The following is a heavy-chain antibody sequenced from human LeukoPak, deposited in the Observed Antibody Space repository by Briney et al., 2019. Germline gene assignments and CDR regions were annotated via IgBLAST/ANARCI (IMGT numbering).Heavy chain of an antibody. CDR1: GFTFSDHA. CDR3: AKGYSSGWRYYYFDY. D-gene: IGHD6-19*01. Sequence: GGSLRLSCAASGFTFSDHAMSWVRQAPAKGLEWVSSINGNGGGSYYIDSVKGRFTISRDNSKNTLYLQMNGLRAEDTAVYYCAKGYSSGWRYYYFDYWGQGTLVTVSS. J-gene: IGHJ4*02. V-gene: IGHV3-23*01. CDR2: INGNGGGS.